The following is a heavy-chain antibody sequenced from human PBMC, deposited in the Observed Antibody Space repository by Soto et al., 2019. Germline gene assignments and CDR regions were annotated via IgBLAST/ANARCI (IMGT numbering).Heavy chain of an antibody. CDR1: GYSFTGYW. CDR3: ARGNVANWFGP. V-gene: IGHV5-51*01. J-gene: IGHJ5*02. Sequence: GESLKISCEASGYSFTGYWILWVRQMPGKGLEWMGIVYPSDSRTKYSPSFQGQVTISADTSTSTAYLQWTSLKASDTAMYYCARGNVANWFGPWGQGTLVPVSS. CDR2: VYPSDSRT.